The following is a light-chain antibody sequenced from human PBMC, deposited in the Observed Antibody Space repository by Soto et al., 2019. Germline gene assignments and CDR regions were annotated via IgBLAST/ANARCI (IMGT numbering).Light chain of an antibody. CDR3: QQYNSMLS. CDR1: HDVSRN. J-gene: IGKJ4*01. V-gene: IGKV1-33*01. Sequence: DIQMTQSPSSLYASVGDRVTIACQSSHDVSRNLNWFQQKPGEAPKLLIYDASNLERGVSSRFSGSGSGTHFTFTISSLQPEDVATYYCQQYNSMLSFGGGT. CDR2: DAS.